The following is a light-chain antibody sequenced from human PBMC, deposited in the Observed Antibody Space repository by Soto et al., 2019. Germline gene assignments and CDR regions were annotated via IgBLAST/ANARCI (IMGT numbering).Light chain of an antibody. CDR3: QQYSNWPPLYT. CDR2: DAS. J-gene: IGKJ2*01. CDR1: QSVSSY. V-gene: IGKV3-15*01. Sequence: EIVMTQSPATLSVSPGERATLSCRASQSVSSYLAWYQQKPGLPPRLLIYDASTSATGIPDRFSGSGSGTDFTLTISSHQSADFAVYYCQQYSNWPPLYTFRRGPKLEIK.